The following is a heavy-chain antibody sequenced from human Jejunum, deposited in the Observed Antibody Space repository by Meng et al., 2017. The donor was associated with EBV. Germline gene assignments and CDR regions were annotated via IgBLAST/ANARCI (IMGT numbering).Heavy chain of an antibody. V-gene: IGHV3-15*01. CDR2: IKRESDGGTT. J-gene: IGHJ4*02. Sequence: EAQLVESGGGLVKPGGFFRLSCIAHGFSVNYAWMSWVRQAPGKGLEWVGRIKRESDGGTTDFAAPVKGRFTISRDDSKNTLFLQMNSLKTEDTAVYYCATDRRYCSSSSCYSSNFDEWGQGTLCIVSS. D-gene: IGHD2-2*01. CDR3: ATDRRYCSSSSCYSSNFDE. CDR1: GFSVNYAW.